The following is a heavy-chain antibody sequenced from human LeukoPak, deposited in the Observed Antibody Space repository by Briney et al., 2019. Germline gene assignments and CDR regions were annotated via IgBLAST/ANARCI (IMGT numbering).Heavy chain of an antibody. Sequence: SETLSLTCTVSGVSISSYYWSWIRQPPGKGLEWIGFIYSSGSTNYNPSLKSRVTISVDTSKSHFSLKLSSVTAADTAVYYCARRIAVAGTEGSDAFDIWGQGTMVTVSS. CDR2: IYSSGST. V-gene: IGHV4-59*08. J-gene: IGHJ3*02. CDR1: GVSISSYY. CDR3: ARRIAVAGTEGSDAFDI. D-gene: IGHD6-19*01.